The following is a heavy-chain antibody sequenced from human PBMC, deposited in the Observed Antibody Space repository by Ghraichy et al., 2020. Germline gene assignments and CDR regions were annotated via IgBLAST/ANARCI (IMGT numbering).Heavy chain of an antibody. CDR1: GFTFSSYA. CDR3: AKGGSSGYYYGYFDY. Sequence: GESLNTSCAASGFTFSSYAMNWVRQAPGKGLEWVSAISGSGDSTYYADSVKGRFTISRDNSKNTLFVQMNSLRVEDTAVYYCAKGGSSGYYYGYFDYWGQGTLVTVSS. V-gene: IGHV3-23*01. CDR2: ISGSGDST. J-gene: IGHJ4*02. D-gene: IGHD3-22*01.